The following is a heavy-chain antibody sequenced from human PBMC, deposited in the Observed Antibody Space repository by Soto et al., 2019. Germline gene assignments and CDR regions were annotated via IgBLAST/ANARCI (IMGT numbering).Heavy chain of an antibody. CDR2: ISSSSSYI. Sequence: EVQLVESGGGLVKPGGSLRLSCAASGFTFSSYSMNWVRQAPGKGLEWVSSISSSSSYIYYADSVKGRFTISRDNAKNSLYLQMNSLRAEDTAVYYCARDASPGGSAFDIWGQGTMVTVSS. CDR3: ARDASPGGSAFDI. J-gene: IGHJ3*02. V-gene: IGHV3-21*01. D-gene: IGHD2-15*01. CDR1: GFTFSSYS.